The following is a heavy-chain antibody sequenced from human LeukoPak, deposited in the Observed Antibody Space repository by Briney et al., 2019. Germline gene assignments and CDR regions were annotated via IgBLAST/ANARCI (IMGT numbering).Heavy chain of an antibody. CDR1: GYTFTSYY. J-gene: IGHJ4*02. Sequence: ASVKVSCKASGYTFTSYYMHWARQAPGQGLEWMGIINPSGGSTSYAQKFQGRVTMTRDTSTSTVYMELSSLRSEDTAVYYCARESSTLLFDYWGQGTLVTVSS. CDR2: INPSGGST. D-gene: IGHD6-6*01. CDR3: ARESSTLLFDY. V-gene: IGHV1-46*01.